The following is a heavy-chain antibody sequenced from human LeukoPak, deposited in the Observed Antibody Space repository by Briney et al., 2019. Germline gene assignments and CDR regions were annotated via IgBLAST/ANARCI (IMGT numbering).Heavy chain of an antibody. CDR2: IWYDGSNK. D-gene: IGHD5-12*01. J-gene: IGHJ4*02. CDR1: GFTFSIFG. CDR3: AKSHSGYESPFDY. Sequence: PGRSLRLSCAASGFTFSIFGMHWVRQAPGKGLEWVAVIWYDGSNKYYADSVKGRFTISRDNSKNTLYLQMNSLRAEDTAVYYCAKSHSGYESPFDYWGQGTLVTVSS. V-gene: IGHV3-33*06.